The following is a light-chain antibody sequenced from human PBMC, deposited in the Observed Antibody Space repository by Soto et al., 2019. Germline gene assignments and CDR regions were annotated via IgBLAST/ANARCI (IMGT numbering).Light chain of an antibody. CDR1: QSSSSH. Sequence: EIVLTQSPATLSLSPGERATLSCRASQSSSSHLAWYQQKPGQTPRLLMYDASNRATAVPARFSGSGSGTDFTLTISSLEPEDLAVYYCQQRSTWPLTFGGGTKVEIK. CDR3: QQRSTWPLT. J-gene: IGKJ4*01. CDR2: DAS. V-gene: IGKV3-11*01.